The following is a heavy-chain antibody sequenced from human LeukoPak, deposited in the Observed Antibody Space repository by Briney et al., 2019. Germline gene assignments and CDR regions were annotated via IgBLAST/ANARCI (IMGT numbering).Heavy chain of an antibody. CDR2: ISSNGGST. V-gene: IGHV3-64D*06. CDR1: GFTFSSYA. CDR3: VKDLGQQWLVSYFDY. Sequence: PGGSLRLCCSASGFTFSSYAMHWVRQATGKGLEYVSAISSNGGSTYYADSVKGRFTISRDNSKNTLYLQMSSLRAEDTAVYYCVKDLGQQWLVSYFDYWGQGTLVTVSS. D-gene: IGHD6-19*01. J-gene: IGHJ4*02.